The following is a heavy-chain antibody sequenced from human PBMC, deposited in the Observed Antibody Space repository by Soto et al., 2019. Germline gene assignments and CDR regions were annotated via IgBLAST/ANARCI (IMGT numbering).Heavy chain of an antibody. CDR1: GFTLSNYG. D-gene: IGHD1-7*01. CDR2: ISGSGGAT. Sequence: EVQLLESGGGLVQPGGSLRLSCAASGFTLSNYGMSWVRQAPGKGLGWVSGISGSGGATYHADFVKGRFTISRDKSKNTLYLQMDSLRAEDTAVYYCTKDPNWNYGNSWGQGTLVTVSS. V-gene: IGHV3-23*01. CDR3: TKDPNWNYGNS. J-gene: IGHJ4*02.